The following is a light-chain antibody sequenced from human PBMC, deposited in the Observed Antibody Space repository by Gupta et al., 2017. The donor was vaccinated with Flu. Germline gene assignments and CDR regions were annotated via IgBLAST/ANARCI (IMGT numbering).Light chain of an antibody. CDR2: DDN. CDR3: HSYASSTVV. V-gene: IGLV2-14*03. Sequence: QPRTTSSTTSTSEDGDDKYVSWYQQKPGKAPELMIYDDNKRPSGVSDRFSGSNSENTASLTISGLQAEDEADYYCHSYASSTVVFGGGTKLTVL. J-gene: IGLJ2*01. CDR1: TSEDGDDKY.